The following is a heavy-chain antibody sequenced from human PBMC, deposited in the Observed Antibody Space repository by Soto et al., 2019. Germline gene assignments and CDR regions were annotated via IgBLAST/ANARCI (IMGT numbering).Heavy chain of an antibody. CDR3: AAGYYYDSSGYPDAFDI. J-gene: IGHJ3*02. D-gene: IGHD3-22*01. CDR1: GFTFTSSA. CDR2: IVVGSGNT. V-gene: IGHV1-58*01. Sequence: SVKVSCKASGFTFTSSAVQWVRQARGQRLEWIGWIVVGSGNTNYAQKFQERVTITRDMSTSTAYMELSSLRSEDTAVYYCAAGYYYDSSGYPDAFDIWGQGTMVTVSS.